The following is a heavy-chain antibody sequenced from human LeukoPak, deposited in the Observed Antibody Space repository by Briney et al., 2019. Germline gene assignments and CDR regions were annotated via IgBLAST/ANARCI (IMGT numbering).Heavy chain of an antibody. CDR3: ARGGGITIFGVVPDDYYYYMDV. Sequence: GGSLRLSCAASGFTFSSYWMHWVRQAPGKGLVWVSRINTDGSSTSYADSVKGRFTISRDNAKNTLYLQMNSLRAEDTAVYYCARGGGITIFGVVPDDYYYYMDVWGKGTTVTVSS. V-gene: IGHV3-74*01. CDR1: GFTFSSYW. CDR2: INTDGSST. D-gene: IGHD3-3*01. J-gene: IGHJ6*03.